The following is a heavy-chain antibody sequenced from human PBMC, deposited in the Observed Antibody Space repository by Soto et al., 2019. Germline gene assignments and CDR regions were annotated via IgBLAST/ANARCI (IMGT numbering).Heavy chain of an antibody. Sequence: GGSLRLSCAASGFTFSTYNMNWVRQAPGKGLEWVSSITSSSSYIFYADSVKGRFTISRDNAKDSLYLQMNSLRAEDTAIYYCARYSGTYRDYWGQGTLVTVS. CDR1: GFTFSTYN. J-gene: IGHJ4*02. D-gene: IGHD1-26*01. CDR2: ITSSSSYI. V-gene: IGHV3-21*06. CDR3: ARYSGTYRDY.